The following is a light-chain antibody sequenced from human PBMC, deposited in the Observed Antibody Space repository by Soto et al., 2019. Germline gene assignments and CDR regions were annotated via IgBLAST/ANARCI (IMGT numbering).Light chain of an antibody. CDR3: MQALQTPYT. V-gene: IGKV2-28*01. CDR1: QRLLHSNGNNF. Sequence: EIVMTQSPPSLTVTPGEPASISCRSSQRLLHSNGNNFLDWYLQKPGQPPQLLIYLGSNRASGVPDRVSGSAAGPDFTLKISRVEAEDVGVYYCMQALQTPYTFGQGNKLEIK. J-gene: IGKJ2*01. CDR2: LGS.